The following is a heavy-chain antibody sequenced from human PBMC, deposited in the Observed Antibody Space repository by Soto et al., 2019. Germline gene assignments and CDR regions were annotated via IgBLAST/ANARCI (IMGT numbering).Heavy chain of an antibody. D-gene: IGHD6-19*01. V-gene: IGHV1-69*06. J-gene: IGHJ4*02. CDR2: IIPIFGTA. CDR1: GGTFSSYA. CDR3: ARGYSVVAGTVYFDH. Sequence: ASVKVSCKASGGTFSSYAISWVRQAPGQGLEWMGGIIPIFGTANYAQKFQGRVTITADKSTSTAYMELSSLRSEDTAVYYCARGYSVVAGTVYFDHWGQGTLVTVSS.